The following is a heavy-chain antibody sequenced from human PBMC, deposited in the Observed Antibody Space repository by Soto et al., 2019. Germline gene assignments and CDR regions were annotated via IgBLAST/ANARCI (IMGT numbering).Heavy chain of an antibody. D-gene: IGHD3-9*01. CDR3: AKDGAAILTGDYFDY. Sequence: PGGSLRLSCAASGFTFSSYAMSWVRQAPGKGLEWVSVISGSGGNTYYADAVKGRFTISRDNSKNKLYLQMYSLRAEDTAVYYCAKDGAAILTGDYFDYWGQGTLVTVSS. V-gene: IGHV3-23*01. CDR2: ISGSGGNT. CDR1: GFTFSSYA. J-gene: IGHJ4*02.